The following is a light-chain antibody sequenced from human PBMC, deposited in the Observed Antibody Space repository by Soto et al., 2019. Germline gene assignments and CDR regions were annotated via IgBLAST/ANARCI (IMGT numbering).Light chain of an antibody. V-gene: IGKV3-15*01. Sequence: EMVMTQSPATLSVSPGERATLSCRASQNLSRNLAWYQQQPGQAPRLLIFYASTRATGIPARFSGSGSGTDFTLTISSLQAEDVAVYYCQQYYSTPFTFGQGTKLEIK. CDR2: YAS. CDR3: QQYYSTPFT. CDR1: QNLSRN. J-gene: IGKJ2*01.